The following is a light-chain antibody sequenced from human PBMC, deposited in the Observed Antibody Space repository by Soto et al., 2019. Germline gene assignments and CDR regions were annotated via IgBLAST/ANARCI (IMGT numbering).Light chain of an antibody. CDR3: QTWGTGPFV. Sequence: QLVLTQSPSASASLGASVKLTCTLSSGHSSYAIAWHQQQPEKGPRYLMKLNSDGSHSKGDGIPDRFSGSSSGAERYLTISSRQSEDEADYYCQTWGTGPFVFGTGTKLTVL. J-gene: IGLJ1*01. CDR2: LNSDGSH. V-gene: IGLV4-69*01. CDR1: SGHSSYA.